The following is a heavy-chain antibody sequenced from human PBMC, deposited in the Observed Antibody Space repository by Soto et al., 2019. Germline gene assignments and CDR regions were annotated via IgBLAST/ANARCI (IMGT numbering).Heavy chain of an antibody. CDR2: VYHSGST. V-gene: IGHV4-4*02. J-gene: IGHJ4*02. D-gene: IGHD4-4*01. CDR3: AFPATNDFDY. CDR1: GGSINSNNW. Sequence: SLTCAVSGGSINSNNWWSWVRQPPGKGLEWIGEVYHSGSTNYNPSLKGRVAISMDQSKNLFSLTLSSVTAADTAVYYCAFPATNDFDYWGQGSLVTVSS.